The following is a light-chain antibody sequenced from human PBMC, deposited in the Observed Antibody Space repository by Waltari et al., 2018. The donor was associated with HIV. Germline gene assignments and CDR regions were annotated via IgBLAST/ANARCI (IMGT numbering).Light chain of an antibody. J-gene: IGLJ2*01. CDR3: CSYAGGSTLV. Sequence: QSALTQPASVSGSPGQSITISCSGTNNYNHVSWYHQYPGKAPRLLLYDVIKRPSGVSNRFAGSKSGNTASLTISGLQAEDEGDYHCCSYAGGSTLVFGGGTKLTVL. V-gene: IGLV2-23*02. CDR2: DVI. CDR1: NNYNH.